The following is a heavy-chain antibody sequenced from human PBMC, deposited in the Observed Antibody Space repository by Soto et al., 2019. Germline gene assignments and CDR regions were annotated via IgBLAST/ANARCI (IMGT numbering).Heavy chain of an antibody. V-gene: IGHV1-2*04. J-gene: IGHJ6*02. CDR1: GYTFTGYY. CDR3: ARWNGGNYTNGMDV. Sequence: GASVKVSCKASGYTFTGYYMHWVRQAPGQGLEWMGWINPNSGGTNYAQKFQGWVTMTRDTSISTAYMELSRLRSDDTAVYYCARWNGGNYTNGMDVWGQGTTVTVSS. D-gene: IGHD4-4*01. CDR2: INPNSGGT.